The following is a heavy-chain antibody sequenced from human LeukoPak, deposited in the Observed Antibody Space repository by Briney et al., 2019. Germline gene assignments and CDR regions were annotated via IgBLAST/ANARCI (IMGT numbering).Heavy chain of an antibody. J-gene: IGHJ5*02. V-gene: IGHV1-18*01. CDR1: AYTFANYA. CDR2: ISVSNGNT. D-gene: IGHD1-26*01. CDR3: ARGLAGTVGATAWLDP. Sequence: ASVKVSCKASAYTFANYAISWLRQAPGQGLEWMGWISVSNGNTNYAQKLQGRVTMTTDTSTKTVYMELRSLRFDDTAMYYCARGLAGTVGATAWLDPWGQGTLVTVSS.